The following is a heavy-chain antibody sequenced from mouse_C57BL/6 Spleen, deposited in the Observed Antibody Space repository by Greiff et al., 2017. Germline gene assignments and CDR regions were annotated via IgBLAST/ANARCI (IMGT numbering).Heavy chain of an antibody. J-gene: IGHJ3*01. V-gene: IGHV1-64*01. CDR3: ASSREYYGSSYGFAY. Sequence: QVQLQQPGAELVKPGASVKLSCKASGYTFTSYWMHWVKQRPGQGLEWIGMIHPNSGSTNYNEKFKSKATLTVDKSSCTAYMQLSSLTSEDSAVYYCASSREYYGSSYGFAYWGQGTLVTVSA. D-gene: IGHD1-1*01. CDR1: GYTFTSYW. CDR2: IHPNSGST.